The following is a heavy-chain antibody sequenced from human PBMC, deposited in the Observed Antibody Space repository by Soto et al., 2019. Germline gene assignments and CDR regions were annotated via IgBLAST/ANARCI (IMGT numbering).Heavy chain of an antibody. Sequence: PGGSLRLSCAASGFTFSSYSMNWVRQAPGKGLEWVSYISSSSSTIYYADSVKGRFTISRDNAKNSLYLQMNSLRAEDTAVYYCARMVRGVIIPSFDYWGQGTLVTVSS. V-gene: IGHV3-48*01. CDR3: ARMVRGVIIPSFDY. J-gene: IGHJ4*02. CDR2: ISSSSSTI. CDR1: GFTFSSYS. D-gene: IGHD3-10*01.